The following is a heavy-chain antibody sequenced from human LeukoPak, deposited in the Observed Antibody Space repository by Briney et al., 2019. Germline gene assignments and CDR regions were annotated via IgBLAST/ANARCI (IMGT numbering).Heavy chain of an antibody. CDR3: ALDSSGWSDDSFDI. CDR2: IYYSGST. CDR1: GASISFYY. Sequence: SETLSLTCTVSGASISFYYWSWIRQPPGKGLEWIGYIYYSGSTNYNPSLKSRVTMSIDTSKNHFSLNLNFVTAADTAIYYCALDSSGWSDDSFDIWGQGTMVTVSS. J-gene: IGHJ3*02. D-gene: IGHD6-13*01. V-gene: IGHV4-59*01.